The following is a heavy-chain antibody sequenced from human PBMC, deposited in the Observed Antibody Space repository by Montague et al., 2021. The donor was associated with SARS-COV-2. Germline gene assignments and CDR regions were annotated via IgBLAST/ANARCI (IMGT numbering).Heavy chain of an antibody. J-gene: IGHJ6*02. CDR2: IYDSGST. Sequence: SETLSLTCAVSGGSISSSNWWSWVRQPPGKGLEWIGGIYDSGSTXYNPALKCRVTISVDKSKNQFSLKLSSVTAADTAVYYCARDRRSWFPPYYYGMDVWGQGTTVTVSS. CDR1: GGSISSSNW. D-gene: IGHD6-13*01. V-gene: IGHV4-4*02. CDR3: ARDRRSWFPPYYYGMDV.